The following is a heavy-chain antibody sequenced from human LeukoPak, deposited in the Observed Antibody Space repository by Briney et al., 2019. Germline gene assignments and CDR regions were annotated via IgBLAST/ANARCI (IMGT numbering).Heavy chain of an antibody. V-gene: IGHV3-23*01. Sequence: PGGSLRLSCAVSGVTFSNYAMSWVRQAPGRGLEWVSVISASGGSTYYADSVKGRFTISRDNSKNTLYLQMNSLRAEDTAVYYCAKGGAYYYDSSGYFSIWGQGTMVTVSS. CDR2: ISASGGST. J-gene: IGHJ3*02. CDR1: GVTFSNYA. CDR3: AKGGAYYYDSSGYFSI. D-gene: IGHD3-22*01.